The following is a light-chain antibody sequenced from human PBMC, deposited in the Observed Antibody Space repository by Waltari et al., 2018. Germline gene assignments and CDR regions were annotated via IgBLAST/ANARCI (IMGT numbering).Light chain of an antibody. Sequence: EIVLTQSPATLSLSPGARGTLSCRASQSVNTNLAWYQQRPGQAPRLLIYDASNRATGIPARFSGSGSGTDFTLTISSLEREDFAVYYCQQRSTWPSITFGQGTRLEIK. V-gene: IGKV3-11*01. CDR3: QQRSTWPSIT. CDR1: QSVNTN. J-gene: IGKJ5*01. CDR2: DAS.